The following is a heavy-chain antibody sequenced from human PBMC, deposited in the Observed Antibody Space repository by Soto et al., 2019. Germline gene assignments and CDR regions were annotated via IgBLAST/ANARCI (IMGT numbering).Heavy chain of an antibody. D-gene: IGHD2-2*01. CDR1: GFTFSSYW. CDR2: INSDGSST. J-gene: IGHJ5*02. CDR3: AILGPAAMGQDWFDP. Sequence: GGSLRLSCAASGFTFSSYWMHWVRQAPGKGLVWVSRINSDGSSTSYADSVKGRFTISRDNAKNTLYLQMNSLRAEDTAVYYCAILGPAAMGQDWFDPWGQGTLVTVSS. V-gene: IGHV3-74*01.